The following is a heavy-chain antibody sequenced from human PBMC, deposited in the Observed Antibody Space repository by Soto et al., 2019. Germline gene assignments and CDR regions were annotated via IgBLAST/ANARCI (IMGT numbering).Heavy chain of an antibody. V-gene: IGHV1-69*01. CDR2: IIPIVGTA. CDR1: GGTFSSYA. Sequence: QVQLVQSGAEVKKPGSSVKVSCKASGGTFSSYAISWVRQAPGQGLEWMGVIIPIVGTANYAQKFQGRVTITADESTSTAYMELSSLRSEDKAVYYCARSAGPYYGMDVWGQGTTVTVSS. CDR3: ARSAGPYYGMDV. J-gene: IGHJ6*02.